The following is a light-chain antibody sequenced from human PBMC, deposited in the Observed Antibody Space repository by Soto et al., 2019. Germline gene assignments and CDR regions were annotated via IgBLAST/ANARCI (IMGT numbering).Light chain of an antibody. J-gene: IGKJ1*01. CDR2: GAF. V-gene: IGKV3-20*01. Sequence: EIVLTQSPGTLSLSPGERATLSCRASQSVSSRYLAWYQQKPGQAPRLLIYGAFTRATDIPDRFSGSTSGTDFTLTISRLEPEDFAVYYCQQYGTFTTFGPGTKVEVK. CDR1: QSVSSRY. CDR3: QQYGTFTT.